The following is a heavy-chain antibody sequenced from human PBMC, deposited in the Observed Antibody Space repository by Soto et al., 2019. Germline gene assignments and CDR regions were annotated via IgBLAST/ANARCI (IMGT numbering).Heavy chain of an antibody. Sequence: SETLSLTFTVSGGSITASGYSWGWIRQPPGKGLEWIGRSIYYSGSTHYNPSLKSRATISVDTSKNQFSLKLSSVTAADTAVYYWARQRDSYDISCFDPWGQGTLVTVSS. J-gene: IGHJ5*02. V-gene: IGHV4-39*01. CDR2: IYYSGST. CDR1: GGSITASGYS. D-gene: IGHD5-18*01. CDR3: ARQRDSYDISCFDP.